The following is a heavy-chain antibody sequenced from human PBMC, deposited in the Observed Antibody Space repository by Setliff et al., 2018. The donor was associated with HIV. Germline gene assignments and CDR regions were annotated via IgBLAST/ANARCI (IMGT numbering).Heavy chain of an antibody. CDR1: GFTFSNYN. V-gene: IGHV3-21*01. D-gene: IGHD2-21*01. Sequence: PGGSLRLSCAASGFTFSNYNMNWVRQAPGKGLEWVSSISSSSYIYYANSVKGRFTISRDNAKNSLYLQMSSLRAEDTAVYYCAKHFLLWSNAFHIWGQGTMVTVSS. CDR3: AKHFLLWSNAFHI. CDR2: ISSSSYI. J-gene: IGHJ3*02.